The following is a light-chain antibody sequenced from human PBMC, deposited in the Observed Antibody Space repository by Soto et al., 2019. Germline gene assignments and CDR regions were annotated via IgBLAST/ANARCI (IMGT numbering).Light chain of an antibody. V-gene: IGKV1-33*01. CDR1: PDVSHF. CDR2: DAS. J-gene: IGKJ1*01. Sequence: DIQMTQSPSSLSASIGDRVTITCQASPDVSHFLNWFQQRPGKAPKLLIYDASTLERGVPSRFSGRGSGSRFTFTITSLQPEDIATYYCQQYDRLPWTFGQGTKVEMK. CDR3: QQYDRLPWT.